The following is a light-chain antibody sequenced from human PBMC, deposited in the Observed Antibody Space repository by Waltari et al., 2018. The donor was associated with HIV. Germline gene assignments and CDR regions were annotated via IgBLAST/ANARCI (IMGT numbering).Light chain of an antibody. CDR3: ATWDDSLNGWL. J-gene: IGLJ3*02. Sequence: QSVLTQPPSASGTPGQRVTIPCSGSRSNIGGNTVNWFHQLPGTAPNLLIDTNNQRPSGVSDRFACCWAGTSAALAISGLQSEDEADYYCATWDDSLNGWLFGGGTKLTVL. CDR2: TNN. CDR1: RSNIGGNT. V-gene: IGLV1-44*01.